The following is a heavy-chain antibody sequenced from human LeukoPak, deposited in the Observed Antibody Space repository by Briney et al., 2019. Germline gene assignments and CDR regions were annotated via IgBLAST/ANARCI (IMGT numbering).Heavy chain of an antibody. CDR2: IKQDGSEK. CDR3: ARDQGGSYLSGYFDY. J-gene: IGHJ4*02. D-gene: IGHD1-26*01. CDR1: GFTFSSYW. Sequence: GGSLRLSCAASGFTFSSYWMSWVRQAPGKGLDWVANIKQDGSEKYYVDSVKGRFTISRDNAKNSLYLQMNSLRAEDTAVYYCARDQGGSYLSGYFDYWGQGTLVTVSS. V-gene: IGHV3-7*01.